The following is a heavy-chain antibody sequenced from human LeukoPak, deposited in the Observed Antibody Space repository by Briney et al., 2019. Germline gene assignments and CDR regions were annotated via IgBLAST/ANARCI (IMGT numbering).Heavy chain of an antibody. V-gene: IGHV4-4*02. CDR3: ARVRRDGYNSPDY. D-gene: IGHD5-24*01. CDR1: GGSISSSNW. J-gene: IGHJ4*02. CDR2: IYHSGST. Sequence: SGTLSLTCAVSGGSISSSNWWSWVRQPPGKGLEWIGEIYHSGSTNYNPSLKSRVTISVDKSKNQFSLKLSSVTAADTAVYYCARVRRDGYNSPDYWGQGTLVTVSS.